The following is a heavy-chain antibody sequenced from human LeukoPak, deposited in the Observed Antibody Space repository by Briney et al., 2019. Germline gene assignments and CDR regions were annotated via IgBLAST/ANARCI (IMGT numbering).Heavy chain of an antibody. V-gene: IGHV4-59*01. CDR2: IYYSGST. CDR1: GGSISSYY. CDR3: AREDTAMGYFEY. D-gene: IGHD5-18*01. J-gene: IGHJ4*02. Sequence: SETLSLTCTVSGGSISSYYWSWIRQPQGKGLEWIGYIYYSGSTNYNPSLKSRVTISVDTSKNQFSLKLSSVSAADTAVYYCAREDTAMGYFEYWGQGTLVTVSS.